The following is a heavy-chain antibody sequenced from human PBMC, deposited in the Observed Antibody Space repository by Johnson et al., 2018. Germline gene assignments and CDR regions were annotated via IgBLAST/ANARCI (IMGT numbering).Heavy chain of an antibody. V-gene: IGHV3-11*01. J-gene: IGHJ6*02. CDR3: ARGHYGLDV. CDR1: GFTFSDHY. Sequence: QVQLVQSGGGLVKPGESLRLSCAVSGFTFSDHYMAWIRQAPGKGLEWVSWIDRRGSTNYYGDSVRGRFTISRDNAKNSVYLQVNSLRAEDTAIYYCARGHYGLDVGGQGTTVTVSS. CDR2: IDRRGSTN.